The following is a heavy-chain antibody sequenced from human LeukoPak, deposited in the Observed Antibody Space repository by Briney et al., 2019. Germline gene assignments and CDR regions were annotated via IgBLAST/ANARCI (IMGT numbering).Heavy chain of an antibody. CDR1: GFTFSEFW. D-gene: IGHD1-7*01. Sequence: PGGSLRLSCAASGFTFSEFWMSWVRQAPGKGLEWVADINQDETENNYVDSVRGRFTISRDNAENSLYLQMNSLRAEDTAVYYCARETTPDFYYYYMDVWGKGTTVTVSS. J-gene: IGHJ6*03. CDR2: INQDETEN. V-gene: IGHV3-7*01. CDR3: ARETTPDFYYYYMDV.